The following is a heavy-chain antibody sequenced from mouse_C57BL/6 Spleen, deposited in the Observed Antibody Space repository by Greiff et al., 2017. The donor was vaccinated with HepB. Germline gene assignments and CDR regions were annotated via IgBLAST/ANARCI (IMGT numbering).Heavy chain of an antibody. CDR1: GFNIKDYY. Sequence: EVQLQQSGAELVRPGASVKLSCTASGFNIKDYYMHWVKQRPEQGLEWIGRIDPEDGDTEYAPKFQGKATMTADTSSNPAYRQLSSLTSEDTAVYYCTRPCYDSNDGGDWYFDVWGTGTTVTVSS. D-gene: IGHD2-5*01. V-gene: IGHV14-1*01. CDR2: IDPEDGDT. CDR3: TRPCYDSNDGGDWYFDV. J-gene: IGHJ1*03.